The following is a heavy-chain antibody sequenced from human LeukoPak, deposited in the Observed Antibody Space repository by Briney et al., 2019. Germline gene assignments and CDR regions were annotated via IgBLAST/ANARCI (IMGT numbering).Heavy chain of an antibody. V-gene: IGHV4-34*01. CDR3: AIVGATAGKEYFQH. J-gene: IGHJ1*01. Sequence: SETLSLTCAVYGGSFSGYYWSWIRQPPGKGLEWIGEINHSGSTNYNPSLKSRVTISVDTSKNQFSLKLSSVTAADTAVYYCAIVGATAGKEYFQHWGQGTLVTVSS. CDR2: INHSGST. CDR1: GGSFSGYY. D-gene: IGHD2-21*02.